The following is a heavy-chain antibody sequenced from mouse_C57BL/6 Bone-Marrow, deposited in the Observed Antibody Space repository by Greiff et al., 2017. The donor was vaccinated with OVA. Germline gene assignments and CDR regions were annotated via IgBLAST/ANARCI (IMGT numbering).Heavy chain of an antibody. D-gene: IGHD1-1*01. CDR2: ISSGGSYT. J-gene: IGHJ3*01. V-gene: IGHV5-6*01. CDR3: ARSYYYGSSYKFAY. Sequence: EVHLVESGGDLVKPGGSLKLSCAASGFTFSSYGMSWVRQTPDQRLEWVATISSGGSYTYYPDKVKGRFTISRDNAKNTLYLQMSSLTSEDTAMYYCARSYYYGSSYKFAYWGQGTLVTVSA. CDR1: GFTFSSYG.